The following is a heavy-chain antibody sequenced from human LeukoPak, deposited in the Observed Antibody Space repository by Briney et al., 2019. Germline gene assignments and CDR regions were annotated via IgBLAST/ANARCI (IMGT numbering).Heavy chain of an antibody. D-gene: IGHD3-3*01. V-gene: IGHV4-30-4*07. J-gene: IGHJ5*02. CDR3: ARLYYDFWSGPNWFDP. Sequence: SETLSLTCAVSGGSISSGGYSWSWIRQPPGKGLEWIGYIYYSGSTYYNPSLKSRVTISVDTSKNQFSLKLSSVTAADTAVYYCARLYYDFWSGPNWFDPWGQGTLVTVSS. CDR2: IYYSGST. CDR1: GGSISSGGYS.